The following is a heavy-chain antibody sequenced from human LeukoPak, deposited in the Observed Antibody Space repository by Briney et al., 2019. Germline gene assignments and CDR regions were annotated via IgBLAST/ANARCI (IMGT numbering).Heavy chain of an antibody. V-gene: IGHV3-53*05. D-gene: IGHD5-24*01. CDR3: ARDKWRDGYPVLPDY. CDR2: IYSGGST. Sequence: GGSLRLSCAASGFTVSSNYMSWVRQAPGKGLEWVSVIYSGGSTYYADSVKGRFSISRDNSKNTLYLQMNSLRSEDTAVYYCARDKWRDGYPVLPDYWGQGTLVTVSS. CDR1: GFTVSSNY. J-gene: IGHJ4*02.